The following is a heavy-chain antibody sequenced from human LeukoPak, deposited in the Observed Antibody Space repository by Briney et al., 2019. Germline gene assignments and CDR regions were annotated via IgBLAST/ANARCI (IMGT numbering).Heavy chain of an antibody. D-gene: IGHD3-9*01. J-gene: IGHJ4*02. CDR2: IHWNGGSI. CDR1: GFSFDDYA. V-gene: IGHV3-20*04. Sequence: GGSLRLSCAASGFSFDDYAMSWVRQAPGKGLEWVSGIHWNGGSIGYADSVKGRFTISRDNSKNTLYLQMNSLRAEDTAVYYCAKDWGLYDILTGYYLGYYFDYWGQGTLVTVSS. CDR3: AKDWGLYDILTGYYLGYYFDY.